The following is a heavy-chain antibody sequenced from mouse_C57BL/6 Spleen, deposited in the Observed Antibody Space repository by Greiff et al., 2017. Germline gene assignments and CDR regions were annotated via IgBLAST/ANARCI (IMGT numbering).Heavy chain of an antibody. CDR1: GYTFTSYW. J-gene: IGHJ4*01. V-gene: IGHV1-52*01. CDR3: ANRTTGAMDY. CDR2: IDPSDSET. D-gene: IGHD1-1*01. Sequence: QVQLQQPGAELVRPGSSVKLSCKASGYTFTSYWMHWVKQRPIQGLEWIGNIDPSDSETHYNQKFKDKATLTVDKSSSTAYMPLSSLTSYDSAVYYCANRTTGAMDYWGQGTSVTVSS.